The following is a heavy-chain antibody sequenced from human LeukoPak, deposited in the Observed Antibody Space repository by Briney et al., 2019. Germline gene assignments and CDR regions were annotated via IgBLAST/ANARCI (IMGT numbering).Heavy chain of an antibody. D-gene: IGHD3-3*01. Sequence: QPGGSLRLSCAASRFTFSDYALGWVRQAPGRGLEWVATLSGSGAGTYYSDSVQGRFTISRDNSKRTLFLQMNSLRAEDTAFYYCAKAELGVDTFFDYWGQGTLVTVPS. V-gene: IGHV3-23*01. CDR1: RFTFSDYA. CDR3: AKAELGVDTFFDY. CDR2: LSGSGAGT. J-gene: IGHJ4*02.